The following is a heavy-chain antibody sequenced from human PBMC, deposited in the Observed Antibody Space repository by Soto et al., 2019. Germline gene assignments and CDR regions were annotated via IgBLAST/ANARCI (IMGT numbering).Heavy chain of an antibody. D-gene: IGHD3-3*01. Sequence: GGSLRLSCAASGFTFSSYAMSWVRQAPGKGLEWVSAISGSGGSTYYADSVKGRFTISRDNAKNSLYLQMNSLRAEDTAVYYCAGTDAYYDFWSGDNNWFDPWGQGTLVTVSS. V-gene: IGHV3-23*01. J-gene: IGHJ5*02. CDR1: GFTFSSYA. CDR2: ISGSGGST. CDR3: AGTDAYYDFWSGDNNWFDP.